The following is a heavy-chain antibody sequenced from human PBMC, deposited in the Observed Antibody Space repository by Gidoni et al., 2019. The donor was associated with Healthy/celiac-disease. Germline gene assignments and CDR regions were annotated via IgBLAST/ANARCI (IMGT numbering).Heavy chain of an antibody. CDR1: GFPFSSYA. Sequence: EGQLLEFGGGLVQPGGSLRLSGAASGFPFSSYAMCWVRQTPEKGLEWVSGINTGGDKTYYANSVKGRFTISRDNPKNTLYLQMNSLRAEDTAVYYCAKEVIAVGTPWFGPWGQGTLVTVSS. CDR3: AKEVIAVGTPWFGP. CDR2: INTGGDKT. D-gene: IGHD6-13*01. J-gene: IGHJ5*02. V-gene: IGHV3-23*01.